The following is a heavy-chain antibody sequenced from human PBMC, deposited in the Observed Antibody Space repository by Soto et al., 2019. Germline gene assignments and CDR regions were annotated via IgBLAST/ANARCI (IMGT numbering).Heavy chain of an antibody. V-gene: IGHV3-33*01. CDR2: IWYDGSNK. CDR3: ARDALKTYYDFWSGLPGGP. Sequence: PGGSLRLSCAASGFTFSSYGMHWVRQAPGKGLEWVVVIWYDGSNKYYADSVKGRFTISRDNSKNTLYLQMNSLRAEDTAVYYCARDALKTYYDFWSGLPGGPWGQGTLVTVSS. CDR1: GFTFSSYG. D-gene: IGHD3-3*01. J-gene: IGHJ5*02.